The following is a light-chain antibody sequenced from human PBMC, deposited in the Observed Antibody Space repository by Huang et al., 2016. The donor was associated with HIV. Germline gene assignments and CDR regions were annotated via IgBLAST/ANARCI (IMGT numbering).Light chain of an antibody. CDR2: VAS. CDR3: HQYYRTPLT. J-gene: IGKJ4*01. CDR1: QSVLYSSSNKNY. Sequence: DIVMTQSPDSLAVSLGERAIINCKSSQSVLYSSSNKNYLAWYQQKPGQPPKLLIYVASTRQSEVPDRFSGSVSGTDFTLSISSLQAEDVAVYYCHQYYRTPLTFGGGTKVEIK. V-gene: IGKV4-1*01.